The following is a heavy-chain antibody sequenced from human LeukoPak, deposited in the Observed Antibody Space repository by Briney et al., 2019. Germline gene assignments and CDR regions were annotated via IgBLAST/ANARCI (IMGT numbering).Heavy chain of an antibody. V-gene: IGHV3-7*01. CDR2: IKKDGSEK. Sequence: GGSLRLSCAASGFTLSAYWMSWVRQPPGKGLEWVAHIKKDGSEKYYVDSVRGRFTISRDNAKNALYLQMNSLRVEDTAVYYCVRDHYFGSGSYYDWFDPWGQGTLVTVSS. D-gene: IGHD3-10*01. CDR1: GFTLSAYW. CDR3: VRDHYFGSGSYYDWFDP. J-gene: IGHJ5*02.